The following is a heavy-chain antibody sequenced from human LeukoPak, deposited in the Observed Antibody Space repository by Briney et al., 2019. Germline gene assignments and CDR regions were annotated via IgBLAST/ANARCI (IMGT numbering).Heavy chain of an antibody. CDR2: IIPIFGTA. D-gene: IGHD6-19*01. J-gene: IGHJ5*02. CDR1: GGTFSSYA. CDR3: ARDLPSIAVATQDNWFDP. V-gene: IGHV1-69*01. Sequence: SVKVSCKASGGTFSSYAISWVRQAPGQGLEWMGGIIPIFGTANYAQKFQGRVTITADESTSTAYMELSSLRSEDTAVYYCARDLPSIAVATQDNWFDPWGQGTLDTVSS.